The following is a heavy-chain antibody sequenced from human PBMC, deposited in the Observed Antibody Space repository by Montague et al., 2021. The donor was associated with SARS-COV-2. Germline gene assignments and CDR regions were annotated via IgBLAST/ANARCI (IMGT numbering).Heavy chain of an antibody. J-gene: IGHJ4*02. CDR2: IRPDGTST. CDR3: VRPLWFGDSDYYFES. V-gene: IGHV3-74*01. D-gene: IGHD3-10*01. CDR1: GFTFRSYW. Sequence: SLRLSCAASGFTFRSYWMHWVRQVPGRGLVWVSRIRPDGTSTHYAASVKGRFIISRDNAKNTLSLEMTNLRVDDTAIYFCVRPLWFGDSDYYFESWGRGTLVSVSS.